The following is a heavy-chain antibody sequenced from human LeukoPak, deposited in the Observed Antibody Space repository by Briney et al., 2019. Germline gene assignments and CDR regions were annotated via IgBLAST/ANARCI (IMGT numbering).Heavy chain of an antibody. J-gene: IGHJ4*02. V-gene: IGHV4-4*07. CDR2: IYSSGIT. CDR3: ASEQTTSGGRRLDS. CDR1: GGSITDSF. Sequence: SEILSLTCTVSGGSITDSFWTWIRQPAGKGLEWIGRIYSSGITNCSPSLKSRVTMSVDTSKNQFSLNLTSVTAADTAVYFCASEQTTSGGRRLDSWGQGTLVIVSS. D-gene: IGHD1-26*01.